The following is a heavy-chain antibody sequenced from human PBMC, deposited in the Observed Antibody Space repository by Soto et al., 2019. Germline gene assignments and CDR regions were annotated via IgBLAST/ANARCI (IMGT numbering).Heavy chain of an antibody. CDR1: GFTFSSYW. J-gene: IGHJ4*02. CDR3: ARTGLRFLEWLLYSFDY. D-gene: IGHD3-3*01. Sequence: PGGSLRLSCAASGFTFSSYWMSWVRQAPGKGLEWVANIKQDGSEKYYVDSVKGRFTISRDNAKNSLYLQMNSLRAEDTAVYYCARTGLRFLEWLLYSFDYWGQGTLVTVSS. CDR2: IKQDGSEK. V-gene: IGHV3-7*03.